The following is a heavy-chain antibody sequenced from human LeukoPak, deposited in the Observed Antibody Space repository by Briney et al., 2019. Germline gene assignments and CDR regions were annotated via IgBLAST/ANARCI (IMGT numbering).Heavy chain of an antibody. CDR1: GVTFSSYA. V-gene: IGHV3-23*01. J-gene: IGHJ4*02. CDR2: ISGSGGST. CDR3: ARAFGGKPFDY. Sequence: GGSLRLSCAASGVTFSSYAMSWVRQAPGKGLEWVSAISGSGGSTYYADSVKGRFTISRDNFKNTLYLQMNSLRAEDTAVYYCARAFGGKPFDYWGQGTLVTVSS. D-gene: IGHD3-16*01.